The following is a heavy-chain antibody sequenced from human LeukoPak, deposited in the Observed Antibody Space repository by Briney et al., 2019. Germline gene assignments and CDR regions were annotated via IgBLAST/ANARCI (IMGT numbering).Heavy chain of an antibody. CDR2: IYYSGST. CDR3: AREYSSGWTH. Sequence: SETPSLTCTVSGGSISSGGYYWSWIRQHPGKGLEWIGYIYYSGSTYYNPSLKSRVTISVDTSKNQFSLKLSSVTAADTAVYYCAREYSSGWTHWGQGTLVTVSS. CDR1: GGSISSGGYY. V-gene: IGHV4-31*03. D-gene: IGHD6-19*01. J-gene: IGHJ4*02.